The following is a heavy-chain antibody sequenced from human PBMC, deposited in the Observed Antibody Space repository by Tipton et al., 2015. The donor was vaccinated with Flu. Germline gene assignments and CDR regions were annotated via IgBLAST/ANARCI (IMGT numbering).Heavy chain of an antibody. Sequence: QVQLVQSGGGVVQPGRSLRLSCAASGFTFSSYGMHWVRQAPGKGLEWVAVIWYDGSNKYYADSVKGRFTISRDNSKNTLYLQMNSLRAEDTAVYYCAREVYCSGGSCYRAFDIWGQGTMVTVSS. CDR2: IWYDGSNK. D-gene: IGHD2-15*01. V-gene: IGHV3-33*01. CDR3: AREVYCSGGSCYRAFDI. CDR1: GFTFSSYG. J-gene: IGHJ3*02.